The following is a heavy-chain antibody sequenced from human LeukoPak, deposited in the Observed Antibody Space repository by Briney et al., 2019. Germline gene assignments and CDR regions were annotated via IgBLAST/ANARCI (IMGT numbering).Heavy chain of an antibody. CDR2: INPNTGTT. V-gene: IGHV1-2*06. CDR3: ARVSSSGGYYSYDTFNI. J-gene: IGHJ3*02. Sequence: ASVRVSCKASGYTFTDYYMHWVRQAPGQGLEWMGRINPNTGTTNYAQKFQGRVTMTRDTSINTAYMELSSLRSDDTAVYYCARVSSSGGYYSYDTFNIWGQGTMVTVSS. CDR1: GYTFTDYY. D-gene: IGHD3-22*01.